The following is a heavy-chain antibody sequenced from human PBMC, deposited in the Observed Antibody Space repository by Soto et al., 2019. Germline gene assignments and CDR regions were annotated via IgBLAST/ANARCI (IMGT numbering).Heavy chain of an antibody. J-gene: IGHJ4*02. CDR2: INVGRGNL. CDR1: GKSFSNYA. CDR3: AGVEDDYSSILGRFDF. D-gene: IGHD3-3*02. Sequence: QVQLVQSGAEMSKPGASVKISCKASGKSFSNYAIHWVRQAPGQGLEWMGWINVGRGNLKYSERFQGKVTLTRDASASTAFMELSRLTSADTPVYYCAGVEDDYSSILGRFDFWGQGAPVTVSS. V-gene: IGHV1-3*01.